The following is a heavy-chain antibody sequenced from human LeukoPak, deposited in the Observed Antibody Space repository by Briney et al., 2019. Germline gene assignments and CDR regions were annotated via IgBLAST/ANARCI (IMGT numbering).Heavy chain of an antibody. CDR2: INPNSGGT. V-gene: IGHV1-2*04. CDR3: ARDRDVGDGYNIYYFDY. CDR1: GYTFTGYY. D-gene: IGHD5-24*01. J-gene: IGHJ4*02. Sequence: GASVKVSCKASGYTFTGYYMHWVRQAPGQGLEWMGWINPNSGGTNYAQKFQGWVTMTRDTSISTAYMELSRLRSDDTAVYYCARDRDVGDGYNIYYFDYWGQGTLVAVSS.